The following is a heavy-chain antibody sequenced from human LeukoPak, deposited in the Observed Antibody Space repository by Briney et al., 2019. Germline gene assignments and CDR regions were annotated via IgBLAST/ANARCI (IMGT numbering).Heavy chain of an antibody. J-gene: IGHJ6*02. CDR3: TREQWLGYGIDV. CDR2: INHSGST. V-gene: IGHV4-34*01. CDR1: GGSFSGYY. D-gene: IGHD6-19*01. Sequence: SETLSLTCAVYGGSFSGYYWSWIRQPPGKGLEWIGEINHSGSTNYNPSLKSRVTISVDTSKNQFSLKLSSVTAADTAVYYCTREQWLGYGIDVWGQGTTVTVSS.